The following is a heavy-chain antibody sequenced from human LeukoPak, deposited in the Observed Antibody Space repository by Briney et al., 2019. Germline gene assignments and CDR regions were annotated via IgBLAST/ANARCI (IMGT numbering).Heavy chain of an antibody. J-gene: IGHJ3*02. CDR2: IYPGDSDI. Sequence: GESLKISCKGSGYSFTNYWIGWVRQMPGKGLEWMGIIYPGDSDIRYNPSFQGQVTISVDRSISTAYLQWSSLKASDTAMYYCARRSGSDALDIWGQGTMVTVSS. CDR3: ARRSGSDALDI. V-gene: IGHV5-51*01. CDR1: GYSFTNYW. D-gene: IGHD3-10*01.